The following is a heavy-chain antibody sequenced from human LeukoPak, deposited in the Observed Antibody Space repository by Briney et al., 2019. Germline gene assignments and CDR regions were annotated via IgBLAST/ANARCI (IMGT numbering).Heavy chain of an antibody. CDR3: ARHPPKYGGNSHFDY. V-gene: IGHV3-21*01. D-gene: IGHD4-23*01. J-gene: IGHJ4*02. CDR1: GFTFNTFS. Sequence: GGSLRLSCAASGFTFNTFSMNWVRQAPGRGLEWVSSISGTSSYIYYADSVKGRFTISRDNANSSLYLQMNSLRAEDTAVYYCARHPPKYGGNSHFDYWGQGTLVTVSS. CDR2: ISGTSSYI.